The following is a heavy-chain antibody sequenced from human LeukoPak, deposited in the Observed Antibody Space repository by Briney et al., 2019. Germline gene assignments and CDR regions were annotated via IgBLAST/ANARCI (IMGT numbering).Heavy chain of an antibody. CDR3: ARGEWDYDAFDI. CDR1: GDSVSSNSAA. V-gene: IGHV6-1*01. J-gene: IGHJ3*02. CDR2: TYYRSKWYN. D-gene: IGHD1-26*01. Sequence: SQILPLTCAISGDSVSSNSAAWNWIRQSPSRGLEWLGRTYYRSKWYNDYAVSVKSRITINPDASKNQFSLQLNSVTPEDTAVYYCARGEWDYDAFDIWGQGTMVTVSS.